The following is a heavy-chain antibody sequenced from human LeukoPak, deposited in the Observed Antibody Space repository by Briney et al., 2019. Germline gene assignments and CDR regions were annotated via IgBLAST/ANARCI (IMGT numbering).Heavy chain of an antibody. J-gene: IGHJ6*02. Sequence: PSETLSLTCAVSGGSISSGGYSWSWIRQPPGKGLEWIGYIYHSGSTYYNPSLKSRVTVSVDRSKNQFSLKLSSVTAADTAVYYCASTGYCSGGSCYLPYYYGMDVWGQGTTVTVSS. D-gene: IGHD2-15*01. CDR1: GGSISSGGYS. CDR2: IYHSGST. V-gene: IGHV4-30-2*01. CDR3: ASTGYCSGGSCYLPYYYGMDV.